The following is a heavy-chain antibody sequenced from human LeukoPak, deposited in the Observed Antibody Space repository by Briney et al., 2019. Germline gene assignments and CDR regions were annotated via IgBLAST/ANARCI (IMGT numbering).Heavy chain of an antibody. CDR1: GYTFTSYY. J-gene: IGHJ4*02. V-gene: IGHV1-46*01. CDR2: INPSGGST. D-gene: IGHD2-15*01. CDR3: ATDRGSEGFDY. Sequence: GASVKVSCKASGYTFTSYYMHWVRQAPGQGLEWMGIINPSGGSTSYAQKFQGRVTMTEDTSTDTAYMELSSLRSEDTAVYYCATDRGSEGFDYWGQGTLVTVSS.